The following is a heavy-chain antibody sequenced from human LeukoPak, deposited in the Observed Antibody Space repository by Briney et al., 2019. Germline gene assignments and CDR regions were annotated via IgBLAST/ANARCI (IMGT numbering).Heavy chain of an antibody. CDR3: ARHLARPYYYYYMDV. Sequence: PSETLSLTCTVSGGSISSSSYYWGWIRQPPGKGLEWIGSIYYSGSTYYNPSLKSRVTISVGTSKNQFSLKLSSVTAADTAVYYCARHLARPYYYYYMDVWGKGTTVTVSS. D-gene: IGHD6-6*01. CDR1: GGSISSSSYY. J-gene: IGHJ6*03. CDR2: IYYSGST. V-gene: IGHV4-39*01.